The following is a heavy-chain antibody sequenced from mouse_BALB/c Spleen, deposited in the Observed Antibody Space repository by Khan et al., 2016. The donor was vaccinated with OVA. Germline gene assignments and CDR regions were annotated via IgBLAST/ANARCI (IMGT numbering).Heavy chain of an antibody. J-gene: IGHJ3*01. V-gene: IGHV2-2*03. CDR3: ARNYDYDEGLAY. CDR1: GFSLTSYG. CDR2: IWRGGST. Sequence: VQLQESGPGLVQPSQSLSINCTVSGFSLTSYGVHWVCQSPGKGLEWLGVIWRGGSTDYNEAFISRLSISKDNSKSQVFFKMNSLQSNDTAIYYCARNYDYDEGLAYWGQGTLVTVS. D-gene: IGHD2-4*01.